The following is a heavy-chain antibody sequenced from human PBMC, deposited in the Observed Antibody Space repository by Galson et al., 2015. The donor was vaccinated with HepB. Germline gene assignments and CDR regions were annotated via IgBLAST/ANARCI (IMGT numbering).Heavy chain of an antibody. J-gene: IGHJ6*02. CDR2: INHGGIT. Sequence: TLSLTCSVSGGSFSGYYWSWIRQPPGKGLEWIGEINHGGITNYNPSLKSRVTISVDTSGNQFSLHLRSAIAADTAVYYCARSELDDPSYYPMAVWGQGTTVTVSS. CDR3: ARSELDDPSYYPMAV. D-gene: IGHD1-26*01. V-gene: IGHV4-34*01. CDR1: GGSFSGYY.